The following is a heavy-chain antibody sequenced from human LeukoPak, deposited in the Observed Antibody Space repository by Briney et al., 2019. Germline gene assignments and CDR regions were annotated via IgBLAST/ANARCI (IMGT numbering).Heavy chain of an antibody. Sequence: ASVTVSCKASGYTFTSYDTNWVRQAPGQGLEWMGWMNPNSGNTGYAQKFQGRVAMTRNTSISTAYMELSSLRSDDTAVYYCARAGLRPPYYFDYWGQGTLVTVSS. CDR3: ARAGLRPPYYFDY. J-gene: IGHJ4*02. CDR1: GYTFTSYD. CDR2: MNPNSGNT. V-gene: IGHV1-8*01. D-gene: IGHD4-17*01.